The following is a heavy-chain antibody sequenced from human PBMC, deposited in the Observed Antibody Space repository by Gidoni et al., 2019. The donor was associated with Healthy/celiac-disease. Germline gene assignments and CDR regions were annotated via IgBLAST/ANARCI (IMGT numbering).Heavy chain of an antibody. CDR2: ISYDGRNK. Sequence: QVQLVESGGGVVQPGRSLSLSCAASGFTFSSYAMHWVRQAPGKGLEWVAVISYDGRNKYYADPVKGRFTIYRDNSKNTLYLQMNSLRAEDTAVYYCARGIVVVPAAMDYWGQGTLVTVSS. V-gene: IGHV3-30*04. D-gene: IGHD2-2*01. CDR3: ARGIVVVPAAMDY. J-gene: IGHJ4*02. CDR1: GFTFSSYA.